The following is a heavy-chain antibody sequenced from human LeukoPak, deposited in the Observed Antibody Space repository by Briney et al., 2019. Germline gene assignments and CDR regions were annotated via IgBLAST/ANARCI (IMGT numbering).Heavy chain of an antibody. CDR1: GFTFDDYA. Sequence: GGSLRLSCGASGFTFDDYAMHWVRQAPGKGLEWVSGISWNSGSIGYADSVKGRFTISRDNAKNSLHLQMNSLRAEDTALYYCAKGPIDYWGQGTLVTVSS. J-gene: IGHJ4*02. V-gene: IGHV3-9*01. CDR3: AKGPIDY. CDR2: ISWNSGSI.